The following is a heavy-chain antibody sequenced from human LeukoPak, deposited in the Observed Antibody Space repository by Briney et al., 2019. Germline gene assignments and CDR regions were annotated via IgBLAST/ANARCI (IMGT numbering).Heavy chain of an antibody. CDR1: VYFISSGHY. CDR2: IYHSGST. CDR3: ARHFVRSGSFWADY. Sequence: PSETLSLTCGVSVYFISSGHYWGWTRQPPGKGLEWIGFIYHSGSTYYNTSLKSRVTISVDTSKNQFSLRVTSVTAADTAVYHCARHFVRSGSFWADYWGQGTLVTVSS. V-gene: IGHV4-38-2*01. D-gene: IGHD1-26*01. J-gene: IGHJ4*02.